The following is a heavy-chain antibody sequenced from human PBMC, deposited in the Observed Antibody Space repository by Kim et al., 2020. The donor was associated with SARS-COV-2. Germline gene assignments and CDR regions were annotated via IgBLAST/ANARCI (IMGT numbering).Heavy chain of an antibody. Sequence: GGSLRLSCAASGFTVSSNYMSWVRQAPGKGLEWVSVIYSGGSTYYADSVKGRFTISRDNSKNTLYLQMNSLRAEDTAVYYCAREMNPPSHSTTRPYYYYYYGMDVWGQGTTVTVSS. CDR1: GFTVSSNY. CDR3: AREMNPPSHSTTRPYYYYYYGMDV. J-gene: IGHJ6*02. V-gene: IGHV3-66*01. CDR2: IYSGGST. D-gene: IGHD5-12*01.